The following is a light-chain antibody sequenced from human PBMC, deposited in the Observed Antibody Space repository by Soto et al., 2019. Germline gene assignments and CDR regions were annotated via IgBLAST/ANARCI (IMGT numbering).Light chain of an antibody. Sequence: DIQMTQSPSSLSASVGDRVTITCRASQRISSYLNWYQQKAGNAPKLLIFSASTLQTGVPSRFSGTESGTDFTLTISSLQPEDFATYYCQQSYSTPITFGQGTRLEIK. CDR1: QRISSY. CDR2: SAS. J-gene: IGKJ5*01. V-gene: IGKV1-39*01. CDR3: QQSYSTPIT.